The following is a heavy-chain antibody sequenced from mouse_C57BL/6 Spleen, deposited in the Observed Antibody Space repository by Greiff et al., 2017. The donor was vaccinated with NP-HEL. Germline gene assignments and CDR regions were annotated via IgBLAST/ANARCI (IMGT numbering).Heavy chain of an antibody. D-gene: IGHD1-1*01. Sequence: EVKLMESGPELVKPGASVKISCKASGYSFTGYYMHWVKQSSEKSLEWIGEINPSTGGTSYNQKFKGKATLTVDKSSSTAYMQLKSLTSEDSAVYYCANYYGSRYWYFDVWGTGTTVTVSS. CDR1: GYSFTGYY. V-gene: IGHV1-43*01. J-gene: IGHJ1*03. CDR2: INPSTGGT. CDR3: ANYYGSRYWYFDV.